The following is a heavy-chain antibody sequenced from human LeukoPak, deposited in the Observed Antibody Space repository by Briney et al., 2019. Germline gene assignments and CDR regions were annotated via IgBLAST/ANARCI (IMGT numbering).Heavy chain of an antibody. J-gene: IGHJ4*02. D-gene: IGHD4-17*01. Sequence: SETLSLTCTVSGGSISSYYWSWLRQPAGKGLEWIGRIYTSGSTNYNPSLKSRVTMSVATSKNQFSLKLSSVTAADTAVYYCARDLMTTVTIRYFDYWGQGTLVTVSS. CDR3: ARDLMTTVTIRYFDY. CDR1: GGSISSYY. CDR2: IYTSGST. V-gene: IGHV4-4*07.